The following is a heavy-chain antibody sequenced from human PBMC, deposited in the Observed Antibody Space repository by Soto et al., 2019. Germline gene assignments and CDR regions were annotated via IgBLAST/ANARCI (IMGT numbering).Heavy chain of an antibody. D-gene: IGHD5-18*01. CDR2: IIPIFGTA. Sequence: SVKVSCKASGGTFSSYAISWARQAPGQGLEWMGGIIPIFGTANYAQKFQGRVTITADKSTSTAYMELSSLRSEDTAVYYCARDSGYSYGPDAFDIWGQGTMVTVSS. V-gene: IGHV1-69*06. J-gene: IGHJ3*02. CDR3: ARDSGYSYGPDAFDI. CDR1: GGTFSSYA.